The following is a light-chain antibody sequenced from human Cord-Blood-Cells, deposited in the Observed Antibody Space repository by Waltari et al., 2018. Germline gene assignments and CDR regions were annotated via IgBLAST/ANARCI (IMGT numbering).Light chain of an antibody. CDR3: AAWDDSLSGYV. CDR1: SSNIGSNS. CDR2: RNN. V-gene: IGLV1-47*01. Sequence: QSVLTQPPSASGPPGQRVTISCSGSSSNIGSNSVYCYQQLPGTAPKLLIYRNNQRPSGVPDRFSGSKSGTSASLAISGLRSEDEADYYCAAWDDSLSGYVFGTGTKVTVL. J-gene: IGLJ1*01.